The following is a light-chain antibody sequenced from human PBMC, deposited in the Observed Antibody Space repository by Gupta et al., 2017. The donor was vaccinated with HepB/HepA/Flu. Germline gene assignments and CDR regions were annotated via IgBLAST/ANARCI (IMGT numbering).Light chain of an antibody. J-gene: IGKJ2*01. V-gene: IGKV3-11*01. CDR1: QSVSSY. Sequence: EIVLTHSRATLSLSPGERATLSCRASQSVSSYLAWYQQKPGQAHRLIIYDASNRDIGSTDRFSGSGDGKDFTLTTSSREHEDFAVYYCQQRSNWYTFGQGTKMEIK. CDR3: QQRSNWYT. CDR2: DAS.